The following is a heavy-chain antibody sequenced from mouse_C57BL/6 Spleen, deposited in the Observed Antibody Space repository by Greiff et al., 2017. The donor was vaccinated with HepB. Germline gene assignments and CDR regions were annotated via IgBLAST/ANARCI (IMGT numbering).Heavy chain of an antibody. V-gene: IGHV3-6*01. CDR1: GYSITSGYY. Sequence: EVQLQESGPGLVKPSQSLSLTCSVTGYSITSGYYWNWIRQFPGNKLEWMGYISYDGSNNYNPSLKNRISITRDTSKNQFFLKLNSVTTEDTATYYCARAGKYYGSSYDYYAMDYWGQGTSVTVSS. CDR2: ISYDGSN. CDR3: ARAGKYYGSSYDYYAMDY. J-gene: IGHJ4*01. D-gene: IGHD1-1*01.